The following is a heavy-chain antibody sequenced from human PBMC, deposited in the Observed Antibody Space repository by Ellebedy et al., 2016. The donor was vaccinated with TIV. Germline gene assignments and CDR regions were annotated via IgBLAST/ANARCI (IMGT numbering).Heavy chain of an antibody. V-gene: IGHV3-48*01. D-gene: IGHD2-15*01. Sequence: GESLKISCAASGFTFSSYSMNWVRQAPGKGLEWVSYITSSSNTIYYADSVKGRFTISRDKAKNSLYLQMDSLRAEDTAVYYCASGFMYCSAKRCSTHWGQGTLVAVSS. CDR3: ASGFMYCSAKRCSTH. CDR1: GFTFSSYS. CDR2: ITSSSNTI. J-gene: IGHJ4*02.